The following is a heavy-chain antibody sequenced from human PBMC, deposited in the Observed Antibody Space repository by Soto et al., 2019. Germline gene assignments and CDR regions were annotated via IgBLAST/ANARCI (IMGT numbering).Heavy chain of an antibody. D-gene: IGHD6-13*01. CDR1: GFSFTSYA. J-gene: IGHJ6*02. Sequence: GGSLGLSCAASGFSFTSYAMHWVRQAPGKGLEWVAAVSYDGNDNYCADFVKGRFTISRDNSENTLNLQMDSLRPEDTAVYSCARTAAAGTRYYGMDVWGQGTTVTVS. CDR3: ARTAAAGTRYYGMDV. V-gene: IGHV3-30-3*01. CDR2: VSYDGNDN.